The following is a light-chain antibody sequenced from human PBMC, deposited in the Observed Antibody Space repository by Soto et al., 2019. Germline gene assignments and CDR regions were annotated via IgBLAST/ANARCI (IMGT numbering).Light chain of an antibody. V-gene: IGKV3-20*01. CDR3: QQYVSSTWA. J-gene: IGKJ1*01. CDR1: QSVSSSF. Sequence: EIVLAHSPGTLSLSPGESATLSCSASQSVSSSFLAWYQQKAGQAPRLLIYGASRRATGIPDRFSGSGSGTDFTLTISRLEPEDFAVYYCQQYVSSTWAFGQGTKVDIK. CDR2: GAS.